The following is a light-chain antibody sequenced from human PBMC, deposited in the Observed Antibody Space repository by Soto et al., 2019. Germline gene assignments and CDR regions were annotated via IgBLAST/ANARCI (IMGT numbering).Light chain of an antibody. CDR1: QSISSY. CDR2: ATS. J-gene: IGKJ1*01. Sequence: DIQMTQSPSSLSAPVGDRVTITCRASQSISSYLNWYQQKPGKAPKLLIYATSILQGGVPSRFSGSGSRTDFTLTISSLQPEDFATYYCQQTYSTPWTFGRGTKVDIK. CDR3: QQTYSTPWT. V-gene: IGKV1-39*01.